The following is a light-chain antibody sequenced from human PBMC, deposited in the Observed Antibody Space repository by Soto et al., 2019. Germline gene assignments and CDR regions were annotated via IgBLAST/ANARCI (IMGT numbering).Light chain of an antibody. V-gene: IGLV2-8*01. CDR2: EV. J-gene: IGLJ2*01. Sequence: QSALTQPPSASWSPGQSVTISCTGTSSDVGGYNYVSWYQQHPGKAPKLMIYEVKRPSGVPDRFSGSKSGNTASLTVSGLQAEDEADYYCSSYAGSNNVVFGGGTQLTVL. CDR1: SSDVGGYNY. CDR3: SSYAGSNNVV.